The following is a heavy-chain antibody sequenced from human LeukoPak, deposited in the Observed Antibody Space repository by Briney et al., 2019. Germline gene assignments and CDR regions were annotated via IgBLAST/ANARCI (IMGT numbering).Heavy chain of an antibody. Sequence: PGGSLRLSCAASGFTFSSYAMSWVRQAPGKGLEWVSAVSGSGDSTYYTDSVKGRFTISRDNSRNTLYLQMNSLRAEDTAVYYCAKDIYYTDWGQGTLVTVSS. V-gene: IGHV3-23*01. CDR1: GFTFSSYA. CDR3: AKDIYYTD. D-gene: IGHD3-3*01. J-gene: IGHJ4*02. CDR2: VSGSGDST.